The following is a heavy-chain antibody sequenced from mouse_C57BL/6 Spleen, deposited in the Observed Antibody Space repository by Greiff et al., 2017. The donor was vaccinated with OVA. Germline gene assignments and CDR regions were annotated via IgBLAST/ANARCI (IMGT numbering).Heavy chain of an antibody. CDR2: IYPGDGDT. D-gene: IGHD1-1*01. J-gene: IGHJ4*01. Sequence: QVQLKESGPELVKPGASVKISCKASGYAFSSSWMNWVKQRPGKGLEWIGRIYPGDGDTNYNGKFKGKATLTADKSSSTAYMQLSSLTSEDSAVYFCARDYGRSCAMDYWGQGTTVTVSS. CDR3: ARDYGRSCAMDY. CDR1: GYAFSSSW. V-gene: IGHV1-82*01.